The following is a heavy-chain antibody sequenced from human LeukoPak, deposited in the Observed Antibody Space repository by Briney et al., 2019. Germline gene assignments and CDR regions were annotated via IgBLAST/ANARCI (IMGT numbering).Heavy chain of an antibody. CDR2: IKQDGSEK. CDR1: GFTFSSYW. CDR3: ARLYCSSTSCYTNFGAFDI. D-gene: IGHD2-2*01. V-gene: IGHV3-7*03. J-gene: IGHJ3*02. Sequence: GGSLRLSCVASGFTFSSYWMSWVRQAPGKGLEWVANIKQDGSEKYYVDSVKGRFTISRDNAKNSLYLQMNSLRAEDTAVYYCARLYCSSTSCYTNFGAFDIWGQGTVVTVSS.